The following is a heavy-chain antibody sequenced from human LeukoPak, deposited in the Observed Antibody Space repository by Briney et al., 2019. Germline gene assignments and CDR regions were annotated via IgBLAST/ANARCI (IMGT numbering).Heavy chain of an antibody. V-gene: IGHV1-2*02. Sequence: ASVKVSCKASGYTFTGYYIHWVRQAPGQGLEWMGRINPNSGGTNYAQKFQGRVTMTRDTSISTAYMELSRLRSDDTAVYYCARVHYSGSYFGYWGQGTLVTVSS. J-gene: IGHJ4*02. CDR2: INPNSGGT. D-gene: IGHD1-26*01. CDR1: GYTFTGYY. CDR3: ARVHYSGSYFGY.